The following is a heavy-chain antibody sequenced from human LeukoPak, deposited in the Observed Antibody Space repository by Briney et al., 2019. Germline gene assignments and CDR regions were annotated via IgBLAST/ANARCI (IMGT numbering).Heavy chain of an antibody. CDR3: ARGPHSGSYQFDY. D-gene: IGHD1-26*01. V-gene: IGHV4-59*12. CDR1: GGPITSYY. CDR2: IYYTGST. J-gene: IGHJ4*02. Sequence: PSETLSLTCTVSGGPITSYYWSWIRQPPGKGLEWIGYIYYTGSTKYSPSLESRVTISGDTSKNQFSLKLSSVTAADTAVYYCARGPHSGSYQFDYWGQGTLVTVSS.